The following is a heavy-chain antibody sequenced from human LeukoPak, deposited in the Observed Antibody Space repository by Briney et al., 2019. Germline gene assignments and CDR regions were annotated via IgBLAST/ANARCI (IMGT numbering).Heavy chain of an antibody. J-gene: IGHJ3*02. D-gene: IGHD3-22*01. CDR2: INPSGGST. Sequence: GASVKVSCKASGYTFTSYYMHWVRRAPGQGLEWMGIINPSGGSTSYAQKFQGRVTMTRDTSTSTVYMELSSLRSEDTAVYYCARGYYYDSSGYYYGRNAFDIWGQGTMVTVSS. CDR1: GYTFTSYY. V-gene: IGHV1-46*01. CDR3: ARGYYYDSSGYYYGRNAFDI.